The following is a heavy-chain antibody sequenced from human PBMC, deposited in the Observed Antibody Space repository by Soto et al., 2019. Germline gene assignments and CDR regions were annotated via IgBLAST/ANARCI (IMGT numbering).Heavy chain of an antibody. D-gene: IGHD2-15*01. V-gene: IGHV3-21*01. CDR1: GFTFSSYS. J-gene: IGHJ1*01. CDR2: ISSSSSYI. CDR3: ARGTDCSGGSCYSAEYFQH. Sequence: EVQLVESGGGLVKPGGSLRLSCAASGFTFSSYSMNWVRQAPGKGLEWVSSISSSSSYIYYADSVKGRFTISRDNAKDSLYLQRNSLRAEDTAVYYCARGTDCSGGSCYSAEYFQHWGQGTLVTVSS.